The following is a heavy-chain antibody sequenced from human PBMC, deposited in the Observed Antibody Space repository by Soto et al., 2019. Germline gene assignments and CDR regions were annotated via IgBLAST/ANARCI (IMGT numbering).Heavy chain of an antibody. CDR1: GFSVTTNY. Sequence: EVQLVETGGGLIQPGGSLRLACLASGFSVTTNYIIWVRQPPGKGLEWVSTTFTGGSTHYADSVKGRFSISRDNTKKTVYHQMNNLRVEDKAVYYCAKKPPSSILGWAFGMDVWGQGTTVSVS. J-gene: IGHJ6*02. CDR2: TFTGGST. V-gene: IGHV3-53*02. D-gene: IGHD1-26*01. CDR3: AKKPPSSILGWAFGMDV.